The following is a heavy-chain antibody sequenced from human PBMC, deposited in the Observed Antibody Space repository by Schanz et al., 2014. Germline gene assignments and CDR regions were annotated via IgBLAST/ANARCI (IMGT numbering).Heavy chain of an antibody. V-gene: IGHV3-33*08. Sequence: QVQLVESGGGVVQPGTSLRLSCAASGFTFSSYGMHWVRQAPGKGLEWVAIIWYDGSNKYYADSVKGRFTISRDNSKNTLFLQMSSLRAEDTAVYYCARDGDFDYWGQGTLXTVSS. CDR1: GFTFSSYG. CDR3: ARDGDFDY. CDR2: IWYDGSNK. J-gene: IGHJ4*02.